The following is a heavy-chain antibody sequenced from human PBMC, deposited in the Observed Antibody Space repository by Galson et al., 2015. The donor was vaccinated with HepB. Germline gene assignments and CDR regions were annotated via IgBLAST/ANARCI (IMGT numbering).Heavy chain of an antibody. Sequence: SLRLSCAASGFTFGDYAMTWVRQAPGKGLEWVGFIRSKAFGGTAEYAASVKGRFTVSRDDSKSIAYLQMNSLKTEDTAEYYCARMYYNGRWGWFDPWGQGTPVTVSS. CDR1: GFTFGDYA. D-gene: IGHD3-10*01. J-gene: IGHJ5*02. CDR2: IRSKAFGGTA. V-gene: IGHV3-49*04. CDR3: ARMYYNGRWGWFDP.